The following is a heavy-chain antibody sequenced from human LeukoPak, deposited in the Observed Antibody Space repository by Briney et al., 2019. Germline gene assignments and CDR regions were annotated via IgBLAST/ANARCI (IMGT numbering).Heavy chain of an antibody. J-gene: IGHJ4*02. D-gene: IGHD3-10*01. CDR2: IGASGGSE. CDR1: GVIFSNYA. Sequence: PGESLRLSCAASGVIFSNYAMSWVRQAPGMGLEWVAGIGASGGSEYYADSVKGRFTISRDSSKNTLYLQMNSLRSEDTAVYYCAKRSGSGTFFPLYYFDYWGQGTLVTVSS. CDR3: AKRSGSGTFFPLYYFDY. V-gene: IGHV3-23*01.